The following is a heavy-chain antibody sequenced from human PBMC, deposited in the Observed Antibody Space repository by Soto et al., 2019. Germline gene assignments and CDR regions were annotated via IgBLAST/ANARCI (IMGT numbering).Heavy chain of an antibody. J-gene: IGHJ3*02. CDR2: ISSSSSYI. Sequence: GGSLRLSCAASGFTFSSYSMNWVRQAPGKGLEWVSSISSSSSYIYYADSVKGRFTIYRDNAKNSLYLQMNSLRAEDTAVYYCARIRLLASISVWFGELDAFDIWGQGTMVTVSS. CDR3: ARIRLLASISVWFGELDAFDI. V-gene: IGHV3-21*01. CDR1: GFTFSSYS. D-gene: IGHD3-10*01.